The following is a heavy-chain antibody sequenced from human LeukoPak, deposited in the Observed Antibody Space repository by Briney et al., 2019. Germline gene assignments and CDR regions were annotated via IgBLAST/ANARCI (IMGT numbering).Heavy chain of an antibody. D-gene: IGHD3-22*01. CDR1: GVSISSYY. CDR2: IYTSGST. J-gene: IGHJ1*01. CDR3: ARQVGSFTMMP. V-gene: IGHV4-4*07. Sequence: PSETLSLTCTVSGVSISSYYWSWIRQPAGKGLEWIGRIYTSGSTNYNSSLKSRVTMSVDTSKHQFSLNLSSVTAADTAVYYCARQVGSFTMMPWGQGTLVTVSS.